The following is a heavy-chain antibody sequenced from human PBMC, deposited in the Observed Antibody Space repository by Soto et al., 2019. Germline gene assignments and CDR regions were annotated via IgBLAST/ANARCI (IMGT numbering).Heavy chain of an antibody. Sequence: GRSLRLSCAVSGFTFSDYYITWFRQAPGRGLEWVSYISSTSAYTNYADSVKGRFTISRDNAKNLLYLQMTSLRDEDTAVYFCARDPSRRYPPDLWGQGTLVTVSS. J-gene: IGHJ5*02. CDR1: GFTFSDYY. CDR2: ISSTSAYT. V-gene: IGHV3-11*05. D-gene: IGHD1-1*01. CDR3: ARDPSRRYPPDL.